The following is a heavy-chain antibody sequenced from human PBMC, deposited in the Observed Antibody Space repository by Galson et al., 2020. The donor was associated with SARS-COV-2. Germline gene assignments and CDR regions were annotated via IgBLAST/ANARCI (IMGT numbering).Heavy chain of an antibody. D-gene: IGHD3-3*01. J-gene: IGHJ4*02. CDR1: GFTFTTYN. V-gene: IGHV3-21*01. CDR2: VTGSGSYI. CDR3: ARAHYRVLEWLPPALDY. Sequence: GESLKISCAASGFTFTTYNMHWVRQAPGKGLEWISSVTGSGSYIQYADSVKGRFTISRDNAKNSIYLQMKSLRVEDTAVYYCARAHYRVLEWLPPALDYWGQGTLVTVSS.